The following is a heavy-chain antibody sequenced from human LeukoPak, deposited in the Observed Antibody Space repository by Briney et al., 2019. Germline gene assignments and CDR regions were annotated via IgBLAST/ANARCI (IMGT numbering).Heavy chain of an antibody. CDR3: ARRKDRWYSSSWYYFDY. V-gene: IGHV4-39*01. D-gene: IGHD6-13*01. CDR1: GGSISSSSYY. J-gene: IGHJ4*02. CDR2: IYYSGST. Sequence: PSETLSLTCTVSGGSISSSSYYWGWIRQPPGKGLEWIGSIYYSGSTYYNPSLKSRVTISVDTSKNKFSLKLSSVTAADTAVYYCARRKDRWYSSSWYYFDYWGQGTLVTVSS.